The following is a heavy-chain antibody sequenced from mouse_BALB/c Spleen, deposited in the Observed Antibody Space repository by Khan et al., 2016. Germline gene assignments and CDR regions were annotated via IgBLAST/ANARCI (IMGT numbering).Heavy chain of an antibody. Sequence: QVQLQQSGAELAKPGASVKMSCKASGFTFTTYWMHWVKQRPGQGLEWIGYINPSTGYAEYNQKFKDKATFTADKSSSTAYMQLSSLTSEDSAVYYCARIPTATLDYWGLGTSVTVSA. CDR3: ARIPTATLDY. D-gene: IGHD1-2*01. CDR2: INPSTGYA. CDR1: GFTFTTYW. J-gene: IGHJ4*01. V-gene: IGHV1-7*01.